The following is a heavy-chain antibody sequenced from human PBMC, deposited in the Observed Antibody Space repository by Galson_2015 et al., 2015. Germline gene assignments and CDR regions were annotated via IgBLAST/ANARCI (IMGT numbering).Heavy chain of an antibody. D-gene: IGHD1-26*01. V-gene: IGHV1-3*01. J-gene: IGHJ3*02. CDR2: INAGNGNT. CDR3: ARAALGLSGSYYEGALDI. Sequence: SVKVSCKASGYTFTSYAMHWVRQAPGQRLEWMGWINAGNGNTKYSQKFQGRVTITRDTSASTAYMELSSLRSEDTAVYYCARAALGLSGSYYEGALDIWGQGTMVTVSS. CDR1: GYTFTSYA.